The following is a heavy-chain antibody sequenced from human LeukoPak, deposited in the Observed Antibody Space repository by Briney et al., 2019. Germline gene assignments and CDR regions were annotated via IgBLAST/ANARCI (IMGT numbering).Heavy chain of an antibody. V-gene: IGHV1-24*01. J-gene: IGHJ4*02. D-gene: IGHD3-22*01. CDR3: ARGAYSSGYYHTPPYYFDY. CDR1: GYTLTELS. Sequence: ASVKVSCKVSGYTLTELSMHWVRQAPGKGLEWLGGFDPEDGETIYAQKFQGRVTMTEDTSTDTAYMELSSLRSEDTAVYYCARGAYSSGYYHTPPYYFDYWGQGTLVTVSS. CDR2: FDPEDGET.